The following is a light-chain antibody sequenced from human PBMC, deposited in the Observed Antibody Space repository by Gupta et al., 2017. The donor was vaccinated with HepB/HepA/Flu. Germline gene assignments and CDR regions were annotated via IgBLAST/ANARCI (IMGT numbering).Light chain of an antibody. CDR1: QSRRDSNGYNY. Sequence: DIVMTQSPLSLPVTPGEPASISCRSSQSRRDSNGYNYLDWYMQKPGQSPQLLIYLGSNRAAGVPDRFSGSGWGKNFTLKISRGEEEDVGGYYCRQPRQIPPWTFGQGTKVEIK. V-gene: IGKV2-28*01. J-gene: IGKJ1*01. CDR2: LGS. CDR3: RQPRQIPPWT.